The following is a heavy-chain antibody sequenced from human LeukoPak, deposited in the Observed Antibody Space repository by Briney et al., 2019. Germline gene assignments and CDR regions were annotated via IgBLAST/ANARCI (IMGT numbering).Heavy chain of an antibody. CDR1: GYTFTGYY. Sequence: PLASVKVSCKASGYTFTGYYMHWVRQAPGQGLEWMGWINPNSGGTNYAQKFQGRVTITRNTSISTAYMELSSLRSEDTAVYYCARGRRYYYGSGSYSPFDYWGQGTLVTVSS. J-gene: IGHJ4*02. D-gene: IGHD3-10*01. V-gene: IGHV1-2*02. CDR3: ARGRRYYYGSGSYSPFDY. CDR2: INPNSGGT.